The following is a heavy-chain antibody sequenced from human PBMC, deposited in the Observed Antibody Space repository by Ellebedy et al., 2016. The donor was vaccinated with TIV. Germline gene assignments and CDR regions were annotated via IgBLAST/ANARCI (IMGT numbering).Heavy chain of an antibody. Sequence: SETLSLTXTVSGGSFSSYYWSWIRQSAGKGLEWIGRIFMSGSSSYNPSLKSRVNMSVDASKTQFSLNLSSVTAADTAVYYCARLMQSRDRSHWYFDLWGRGTLVTVSS. J-gene: IGHJ2*01. CDR1: GGSFSSYY. D-gene: IGHD1-14*01. V-gene: IGHV4-4*07. CDR3: ARLMQSRDRSHWYFDL. CDR2: IFMSGSS.